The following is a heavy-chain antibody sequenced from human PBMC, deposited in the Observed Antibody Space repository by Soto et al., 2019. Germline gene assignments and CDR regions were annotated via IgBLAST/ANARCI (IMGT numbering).Heavy chain of an antibody. D-gene: IGHD6-19*01. CDR1: GFTFSNFG. CDR2: ISYDGSLT. Sequence: PGGSLRLSCAASGFTFSNFGMHWVRQAPGKGLQWVGVISYDGSLTHYADSLKGRFTISRDNSKNTLYLQMNSLRAEDTAVYYCAKPGISSGWYPGYWFDPWGQGTLVTV. V-gene: IGHV3-30*18. J-gene: IGHJ5*02. CDR3: AKPGISSGWYPGYWFDP.